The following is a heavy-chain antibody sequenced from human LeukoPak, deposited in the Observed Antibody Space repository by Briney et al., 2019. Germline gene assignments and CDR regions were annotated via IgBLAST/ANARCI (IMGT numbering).Heavy chain of an antibody. CDR3: ARGLTTMVTPGQYYYYGMDV. Sequence: GGSLRLSCAASGFTFSTYNMNWVRQAPGEGLEWVSVIYIAGSTYYVDSVKGRFTISRDNSKNTLYLQMNSLRAEDTAVYYCARGLTTMVTPGQYYYYGMDVWGQGSTVTVSS. D-gene: IGHD4-23*01. CDR2: IYIAGST. J-gene: IGHJ6*02. V-gene: IGHV3-53*01. CDR1: GFTFSTYN.